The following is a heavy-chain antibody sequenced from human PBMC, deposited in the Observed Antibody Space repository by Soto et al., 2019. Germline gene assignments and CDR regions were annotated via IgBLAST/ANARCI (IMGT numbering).Heavy chain of an antibody. CDR2: IYSGGST. D-gene: IGHD3-3*01. CDR1: GFTVSSNY. Sequence: EVQLVETGGGLIQPGGSLRLSCAASGFTVSSNYMSWVRQAPGKGLEWVSVIYSGGSTYYADSVKGRFTISRDNSKNTLYLQMNSLTAEDTAVYYCARGGYDFWSGYYPYFDYWGRGTLVTVSS. CDR3: ARGGYDFWSGYYPYFDY. V-gene: IGHV3-53*02. J-gene: IGHJ4*02.